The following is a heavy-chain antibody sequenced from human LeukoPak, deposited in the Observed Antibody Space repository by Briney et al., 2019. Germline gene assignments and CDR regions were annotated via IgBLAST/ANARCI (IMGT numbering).Heavy chain of an antibody. D-gene: IGHD6-6*01. CDR1: GYTFTSYY. V-gene: IGHV1-46*01. CDR3: ARDPIEYSSSFQQKYYGMDV. J-gene: IGHJ6*02. Sequence: ASVKVSCKASGYTFTSYYIHWVRQAPGQGLEWMGIINPSGGSTSHAQKFQGRVTMTRDTSTSTVYMELSSLRSEDTAVYYCARDPIEYSSSFQQKYYGMDVWGQGTTVTVSS. CDR2: INPSGGST.